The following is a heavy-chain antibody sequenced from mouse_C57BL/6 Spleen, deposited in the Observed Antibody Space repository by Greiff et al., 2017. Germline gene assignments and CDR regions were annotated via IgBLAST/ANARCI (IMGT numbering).Heavy chain of an antibody. CDR1: GYTFTNYW. D-gene: IGHD2-1*01. CDR3: ARGWANRGYGNYVGYAMDY. V-gene: IGHV1-63*01. Sequence: QVQLQQSGAELVRPGTSVKMSCKASGYTFTNYWIGWAKQRPGHGLEWIGDIYPGGGYTNYNEKFKSKATLTADKSSSTAYMQFSSLTSEDSAIYYCARGWANRGYGNYVGYAMDYWGQGTSVTVSS. CDR2: IYPGGGYT. J-gene: IGHJ4*01.